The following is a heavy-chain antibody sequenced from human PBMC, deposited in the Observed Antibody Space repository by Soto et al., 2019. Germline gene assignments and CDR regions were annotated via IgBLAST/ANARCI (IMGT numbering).Heavy chain of an antibody. CDR1: GYTFTSYG. CDR2: ISAYTSKT. Sequence: ASVKVSCKASGYTFTSYGISWVRQAPGQGLEWMGWISAYTSKTHYAQKLQGRLTMTTDTSTSTAYMEMRSLRPDDTAVYFCARDLPFYGGSGGYFDYWGPGTLVTVS. V-gene: IGHV1-18*01. CDR3: ARDLPFYGGSGGYFDY. J-gene: IGHJ4*02. D-gene: IGHD4-17*01.